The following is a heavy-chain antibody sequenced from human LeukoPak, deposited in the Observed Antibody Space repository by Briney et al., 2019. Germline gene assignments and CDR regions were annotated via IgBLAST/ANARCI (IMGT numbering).Heavy chain of an antibody. V-gene: IGHV1-2*02. J-gene: IGHJ3*01. CDR3: ARDRVGATTGDAFGL. Sequence: ASVKVSCKGSGYTFTGYYLHWVRLAPGQGPEWMGWINPKSGGATYAQKFQGRVTMTRDTSMSTAYLDLNRLTSDDTAVYFCARDRVGATTGDAFGLWGQGTVVTVSS. D-gene: IGHD1-26*01. CDR1: GYTFTGYY. CDR2: INPKSGGA.